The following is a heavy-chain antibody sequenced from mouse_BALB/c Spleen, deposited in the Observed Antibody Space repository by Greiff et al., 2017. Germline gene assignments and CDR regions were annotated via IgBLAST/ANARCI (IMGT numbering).Heavy chain of an antibody. D-gene: IGHD1-1*02. J-gene: IGHJ4*01. V-gene: IGHV3-2*02. CDR2: ISYSGST. Sequence: EVKLQESGPGLVKPSQSLSLTCTVTGYSITSDYAWNWIRQFPGNKLEWMGYISYSGSTSYNPSLKSRISITRDTSKNQFFLQLNSVTTEDTATYYCARRGWDYYAMDYWGQGTSVTVSS. CDR1: GYSITSDYA. CDR3: ARRGWDYYAMDY.